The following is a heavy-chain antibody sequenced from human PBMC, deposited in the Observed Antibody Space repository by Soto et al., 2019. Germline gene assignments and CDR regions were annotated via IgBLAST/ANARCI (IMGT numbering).Heavy chain of an antibody. CDR3: ARDRCSSTSCYEAYYYYYGMDV. V-gene: IGHV3-30-3*01. J-gene: IGHJ6*02. CDR2: ISYDGSNK. Sequence: GGSLRLSCAASGFTFSSYAMHWVRQAPGKGLEWVAVISYDGSNKYYADSVKGRFTISRDNSKNTLYLQMNSLRAEDTAVYYCARDRCSSTSCYEAYYYYYGMDVWGQGTTVTVSS. D-gene: IGHD2-2*01. CDR1: GFTFSSYA.